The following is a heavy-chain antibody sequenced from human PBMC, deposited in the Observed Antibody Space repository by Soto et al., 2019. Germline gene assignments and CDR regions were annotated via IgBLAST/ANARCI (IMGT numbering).Heavy chain of an antibody. J-gene: IGHJ5*02. CDR2: IHYTGSI. D-gene: IGHD2-15*01. V-gene: IGHV4-61*01. Sequence: PSETLSLTCAVSGGSISSEYFHWTWIRQSPGKGLEWIGYIHYTGSIMYNPSFKSRLTMAVDTSKNQFSLKLSSVTAADTAVYYCARLYCSGGSCYLPGRWFDPWGQGTLLTVSS. CDR1: GGSISSEYFH. CDR3: ARLYCSGGSCYLPGRWFDP.